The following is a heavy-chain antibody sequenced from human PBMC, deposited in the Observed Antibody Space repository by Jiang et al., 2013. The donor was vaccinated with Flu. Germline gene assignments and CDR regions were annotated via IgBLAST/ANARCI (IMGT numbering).Heavy chain of an antibody. CDR3: ARGTKLTGDVGEV. Sequence: GLVKPSETLSLTCTVSGGSISSSSYYWGWIRQPPGKGLEWIGSIYYSGSTYYNPSLKSRVTISVDTSKNQFSLKLSSVTAADTAVYYCARGTKLTGDVGEVWGQGTLVTVSS. J-gene: IGHJ4*02. CDR2: IYYSGST. D-gene: IGHD7-27*01. CDR1: GGSISSSSYY. V-gene: IGHV4-39*07.